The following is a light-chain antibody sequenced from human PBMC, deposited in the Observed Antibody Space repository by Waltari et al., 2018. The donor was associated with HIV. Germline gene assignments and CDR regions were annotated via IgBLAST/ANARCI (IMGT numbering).Light chain of an antibody. Sequence: DIQMPQSPSTLSASVGHRVTIPCRARQSISTWLAWYQQKPGKAPKLLIYKAAILESGVSSRFSGGGSGTEFTLTISSLQPDDFATYYGQQLYIFRTFGQGTKLEIK. CDR2: KAA. CDR3: QQLYIFRT. CDR1: QSISTW. V-gene: IGKV1-5*03. J-gene: IGKJ1*01.